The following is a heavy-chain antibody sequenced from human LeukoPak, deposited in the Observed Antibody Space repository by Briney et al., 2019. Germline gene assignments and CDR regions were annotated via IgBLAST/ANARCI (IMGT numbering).Heavy chain of an antibody. J-gene: IGHJ6*03. V-gene: IGHV3-7*01. CDR3: ASSPYYYYMDV. CDR1: RFTFSSYW. CDR2: IKQDGSEK. Sequence: GGSLRLSCAASRFTFSSYWMSWVRQAPGKGLEWVANIKQDGSEKYYVDSVKGRFTISRDNAKNSLYLQMNSLRAEDTAVYYCASSPYYYYMDVWGKGTTVTVSS.